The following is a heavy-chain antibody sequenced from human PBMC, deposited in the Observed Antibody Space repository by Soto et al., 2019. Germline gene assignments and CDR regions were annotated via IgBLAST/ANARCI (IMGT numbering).Heavy chain of an antibody. D-gene: IGHD4-17*01. CDR1: GGSISSSSYY. CDR2: IYYSGST. J-gene: IGHJ2*01. V-gene: IGHV4-39*01. CDR3: ARHQTTVNKRWYFDL. Sequence: PSETLSLTCTVSGGSISSSSYYWGWIRQPPGKGLEWIGSIYYSGSTYYNPSLKSRVTISVDTSKNQFSLKLSSVTAADTAVYYCARHQTTVNKRWYFDLWGRGTLVTVSS.